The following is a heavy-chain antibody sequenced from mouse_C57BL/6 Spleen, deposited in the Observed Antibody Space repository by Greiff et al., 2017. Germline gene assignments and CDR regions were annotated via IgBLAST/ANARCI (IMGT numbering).Heavy chain of an antibody. D-gene: IGHD1-1*01. CDR2: IDPSDSET. Sequence: QVQLQQPGAELVRPGSSVKLSCKASGYTFTSYWMHWVKQRPIQGLEWIGNIDPSDSETHSNQKFKDKATLTVDKSSSTAYMQLSSLTSEDSAVYYCARGGYVSSLYYFDYWGQGTTLTVSS. CDR1: GYTFTSYW. CDR3: ARGGYVSSLYYFDY. V-gene: IGHV1-52*01. J-gene: IGHJ2*01.